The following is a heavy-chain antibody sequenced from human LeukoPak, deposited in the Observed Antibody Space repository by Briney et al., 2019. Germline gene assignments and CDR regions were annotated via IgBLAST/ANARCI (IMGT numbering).Heavy chain of an antibody. Sequence: GASVKVSCKASGYTFTGYYMHWVRQAPGQGLEWMGWINLNSGGTNYAQKFQGRVTMTRDTSISTAYMELSRLRSDDTAVYYCARVSVSTTYYYDSSGYYFTSWGQGTLVTVSS. V-gene: IGHV1-2*02. CDR1: GYTFTGYY. CDR2: INLNSGGT. D-gene: IGHD3-22*01. J-gene: IGHJ4*02. CDR3: ARVSVSTTYYYDSSGYYFTS.